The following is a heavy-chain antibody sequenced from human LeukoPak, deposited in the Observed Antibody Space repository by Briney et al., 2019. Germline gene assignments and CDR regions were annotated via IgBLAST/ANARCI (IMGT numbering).Heavy chain of an antibody. D-gene: IGHD3-10*01. CDR2: INSDGSRI. CDR3: ARDWVAGVPFDAFDI. J-gene: IGHJ3*02. CDR1: GFTFSEYW. Sequence: GGSLRLSCAASGFTFSEYWMHWVRQAPGKGLEWVSRINSDGSRITYADSVKGRFTISRDNAKNSLYLHMNSLTAEDTAMYYCARDWVAGVPFDAFDIWGQGTMVSVSS. V-gene: IGHV3-74*01.